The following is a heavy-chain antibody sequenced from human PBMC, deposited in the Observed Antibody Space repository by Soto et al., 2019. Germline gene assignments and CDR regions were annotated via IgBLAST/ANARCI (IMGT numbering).Heavy chain of an antibody. CDR2: IYHSGTT. D-gene: IGHD2-2*01. J-gene: IGHJ4*02. CDR1: DFSISSGHY. CDR3: ARWRNDCSTTSCYHFDY. Sequence: PSDTLSLTCAVSDFSISSGHYWGWIRQPPGKGLEWIGSIYHSGTTYNNPSLKSRVTMSVDKSKNQFSLKLSSVTAADTAVYYCARWRNDCSTTSCYHFDYWGQGTLVTVSS. V-gene: IGHV4-38-2*01.